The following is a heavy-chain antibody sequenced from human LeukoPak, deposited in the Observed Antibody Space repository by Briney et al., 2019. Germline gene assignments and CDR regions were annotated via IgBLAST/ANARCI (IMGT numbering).Heavy chain of an antibody. Sequence: GGSLRLSCAASGFTFSDYYMSWIRQAPGKGLGCVSYISSSSSYTNYADSVKGRFTISRDNAKNSLYLQMNSLRAEDTAVYYCAREKNLGYCSGGSCPFDYWGQGTLVTVSS. D-gene: IGHD2-15*01. V-gene: IGHV3-11*05. J-gene: IGHJ4*02. CDR3: AREKNLGYCSGGSCPFDY. CDR2: ISSSSSYT. CDR1: GFTFSDYY.